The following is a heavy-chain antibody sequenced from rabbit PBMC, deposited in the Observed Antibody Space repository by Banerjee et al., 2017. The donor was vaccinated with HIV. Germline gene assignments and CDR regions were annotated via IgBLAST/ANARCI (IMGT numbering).Heavy chain of an antibody. CDR3: ARWGAGYADYGYGVSDL. D-gene: IGHD6-1*01. J-gene: IGHJ3*01. V-gene: IGHV1S40*01. Sequence: QSLVESGGGLVQPGGSLKLSCKASGFDFSSGYDMCWVRQAPGKGLEWIACIGAGSSGNTYYASWAKGQFTISKTSSTTVTLQMTSLTAADTATYFCARWGAGYADYGYGVSDLWGQGTLVTVS. CDR2: IGAGSSGNT. CDR1: GFDFSSGYD.